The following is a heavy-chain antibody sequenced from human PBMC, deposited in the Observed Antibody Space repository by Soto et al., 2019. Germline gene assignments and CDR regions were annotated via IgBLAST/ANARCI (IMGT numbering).Heavy chain of an antibody. V-gene: IGHV1-69*12. D-gene: IGHD3-3*02. Sequence: QVQLVQSGAEVKKPGSSVTVSCKASGGTFGNSAISWVRQAPGQGLEWMGGISPIFPTPDYAQKFQGRVTITADESTSTAYMELTSLRSEDRAVYYCARDKDRQQLGGNYYYGIDVWGQGTTVTVSS. CDR2: ISPIFPTP. CDR3: ARDKDRQQLGGNYYYGIDV. CDR1: GGTFGNSA. J-gene: IGHJ6*02.